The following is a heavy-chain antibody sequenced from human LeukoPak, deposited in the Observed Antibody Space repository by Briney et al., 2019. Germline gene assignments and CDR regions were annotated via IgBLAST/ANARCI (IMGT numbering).Heavy chain of an antibody. CDR2: IYYSGST. Sequence: PSQTLSLTCTVSGGSISSGGYYWSWIRQHPGKGLEWIGYIYYSGSTYYNPSLKSRVTISVGTSKNQFSLKLSSVTAADTAVYYCARIELRLAYFDYWGQGTLVTVSS. D-gene: IGHD5-12*01. CDR3: ARIELRLAYFDY. J-gene: IGHJ4*02. CDR1: GGSISSGGYY. V-gene: IGHV4-31*03.